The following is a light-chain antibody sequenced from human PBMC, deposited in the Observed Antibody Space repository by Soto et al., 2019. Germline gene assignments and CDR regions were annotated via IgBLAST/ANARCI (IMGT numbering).Light chain of an antibody. CDR3: QHYCTASRFT. Sequence: ESAGSLYLSPGERATLSCRASQSVGSSYLAWYQQKPGQAPRFLIYAASRRATGIPDRFSGSGSGTDFTLTFSRLEPEDFAVCYRQHYCTASRFTIVQATLLEIK. J-gene: IGKJ5*01. V-gene: IGKV3-20*01. CDR1: QSVGSSY. CDR2: AAS.